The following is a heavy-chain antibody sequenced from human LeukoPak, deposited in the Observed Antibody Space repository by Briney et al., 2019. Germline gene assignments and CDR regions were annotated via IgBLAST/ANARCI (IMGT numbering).Heavy chain of an antibody. CDR1: GGSISSYY. D-gene: IGHD3-22*01. CDR2: IYTSGST. Sequence: SETLSLTCTVSGGSISSYYWSWIRQPAGKGLEWIGRIYTSGSTNYNPSLKSRVTMSVDTSKNQFSLKLSSVTAADTAVYYCARSRGDYYDGSGIPYNYWGQGTLVTVSS. V-gene: IGHV4-4*07. J-gene: IGHJ4*02. CDR3: ARSRGDYYDGSGIPYNY.